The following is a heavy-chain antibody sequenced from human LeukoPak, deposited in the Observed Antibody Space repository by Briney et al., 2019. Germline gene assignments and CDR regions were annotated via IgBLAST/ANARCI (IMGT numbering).Heavy chain of an antibody. CDR3: VRDSGITKDAFDI. J-gene: IGHJ3*02. CDR1: GGSVSSGAFF. Sequence: SETLSLTCSVSGGSVSSGAFFWTWIRQSAGKGLEWMGRIYTTGSTNYNPSLKSRVTITLDTSKNQVSMSLTYETVADTALYYCVRDSGITKDAFDIWGQGTVVTVSS. CDR2: IYTTGST. D-gene: IGHD3-10*01. V-gene: IGHV4-61*02.